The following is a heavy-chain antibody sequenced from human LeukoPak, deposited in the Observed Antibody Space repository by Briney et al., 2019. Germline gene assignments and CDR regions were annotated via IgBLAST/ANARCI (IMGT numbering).Heavy chain of an antibody. CDR3: ARDGSSGWFNFDY. CDR1: GFTFSNFA. J-gene: IGHJ4*02. Sequence: QTGGSLRLSCATSGFTFSNFAMNWVRQAPGKGLEWVSVISGNGGRTYYANSVKGRFTVSRDNSKNTLYLQMNSLRAEDTAVYYCARDGSSGWFNFDYWGQGTLVTVSS. CDR2: ISGNGGRT. D-gene: IGHD6-19*01. V-gene: IGHV3-23*01.